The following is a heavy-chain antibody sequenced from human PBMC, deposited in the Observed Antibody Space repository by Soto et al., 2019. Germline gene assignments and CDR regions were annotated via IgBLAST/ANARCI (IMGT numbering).Heavy chain of an antibody. D-gene: IGHD3-10*01. CDR1: GYTFTSYG. CDR2: ISADNGNT. CDR3: ARDHYGSGSYHKI. Sequence: GASVKVSCKASGYTFTSYGISWVRQAPGQGLEWMGWISADNGNTKYVQKFQGRVTMTTDTSTSTAYMELKSLRFDDTAVYYCARDHYGSGSYHKIWGQGTLVTVSS. V-gene: IGHV1-18*01. J-gene: IGHJ4*02.